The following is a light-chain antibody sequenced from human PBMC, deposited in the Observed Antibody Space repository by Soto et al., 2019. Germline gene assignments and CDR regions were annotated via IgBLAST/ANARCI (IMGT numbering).Light chain of an antibody. J-gene: IGKJ5*01. CDR2: AAS. V-gene: IGKV1-17*03. Sequence: DIQMTQSPSAMSASVGDRVTISCRASQDIGNHLAWFQQKPGKVPQRLIYAASSLQTGVPSGFSGSGSGTDFTLTINSLQPEDFATYYCLQHDSFPPTFGQGTRLEIK. CDR3: LQHDSFPPT. CDR1: QDIGNH.